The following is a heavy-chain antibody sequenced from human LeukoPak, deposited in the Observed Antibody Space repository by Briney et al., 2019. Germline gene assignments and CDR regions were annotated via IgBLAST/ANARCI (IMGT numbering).Heavy chain of an antibody. V-gene: IGHV4-34*01. J-gene: IGHJ4*02. Sequence: SETLSLTCAVYGGSFSGYYWSWIRQPPGKGLEWIGEINHSGSTNYNPSLKSRVTISVDTSQNQFSLKLTAVTAADTAVYYCEFARYSYGTYFDYWGQGSLVTVSS. CDR3: EFARYSYGTYFDY. CDR1: GGSFSGYY. CDR2: INHSGST. D-gene: IGHD5-18*01.